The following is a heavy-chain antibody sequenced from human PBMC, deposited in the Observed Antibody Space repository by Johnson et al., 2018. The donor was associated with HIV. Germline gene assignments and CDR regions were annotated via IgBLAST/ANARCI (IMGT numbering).Heavy chain of an antibody. V-gene: IGHV3-20*04. CDR3: ARVEQRSGYYRGGFDM. CDR1: GFTFDDYG. J-gene: IGHJ3*02. D-gene: IGHD3-3*01. Sequence: VESGGGVVRPGGSLRLSCAASGFTFDDYGMSWVRQAPGKGLEWVSGISWNSGSIGYADSVKGRFTISRENAKNSLYLQMNSLRAGDTAVYYCARVEQRSGYYRGGFDMWGQGTMVTVSS. CDR2: ISWNSGSI.